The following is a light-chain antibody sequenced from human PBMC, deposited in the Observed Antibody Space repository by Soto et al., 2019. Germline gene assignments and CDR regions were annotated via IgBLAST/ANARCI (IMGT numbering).Light chain of an antibody. CDR3: LQYGSSPIT. J-gene: IGKJ5*01. CDR1: QDVISSC. CDR2: GAS. V-gene: IGKV3-20*01. Sequence: EIVLTQSPGTLSVSPGERVTLSCRASQDVISSCLAWYQQRRGQAPRLLIYGASSRATGIPDRFSGSGSGADFTLTISRLEPEDFAVYYCLQYGSSPITFGQGTRLEIK.